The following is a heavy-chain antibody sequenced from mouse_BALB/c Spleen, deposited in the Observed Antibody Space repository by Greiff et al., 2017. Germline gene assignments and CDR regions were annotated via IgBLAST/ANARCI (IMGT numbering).Heavy chain of an antibody. CDR2: IYPGDGDT. CDR1: GYAFSSSW. V-gene: IGHV1-82*01. Sequence: QVQLQQSGPELVKPGASVKISCKASGYAFSSSWMNWVKQRPGQGLEWIGRIYPGDGDTNYNGKFKGKATLTADKSSSTAYMQLSSLTSVDSAVYFCAREATATGGFAYWGQGTLVTVSA. J-gene: IGHJ3*01. D-gene: IGHD1-2*01. CDR3: AREATATGGFAY.